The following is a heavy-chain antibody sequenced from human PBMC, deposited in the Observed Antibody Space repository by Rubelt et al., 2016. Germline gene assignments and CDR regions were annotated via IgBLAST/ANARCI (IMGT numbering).Heavy chain of an antibody. Sequence: QVQLVQSGAEVKKPGASVKVSCKASGYTFTSYHLHWVRQGPGQGLEWMGLIKPSGGSTTSAQKFQGRVTLTRDTTTSTVYMVLSSLRSGDTALYYCARSNDPPANAFDIWGQGTMVTVSS. CDR1: GYTFTSYH. CDR3: ARSNDPPANAFDI. CDR2: IKPSGGST. V-gene: IGHV1-46*01. D-gene: IGHD6-25*01. J-gene: IGHJ3*02.